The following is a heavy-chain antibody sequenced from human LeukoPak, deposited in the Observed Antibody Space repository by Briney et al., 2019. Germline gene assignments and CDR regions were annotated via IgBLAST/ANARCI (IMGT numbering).Heavy chain of an antibody. J-gene: IGHJ4*02. CDR1: GFTFSSYW. CDR2: IKQDGSEK. Sequence: PGGSLRLSCAASGFTFSSYWMSWVRQAPGKGLEWVANIKQDGSEKYYVDSVKGRFTISRDNAKNSLYLQMNSLRAEDTAVYYCARPLWLGEMWGLDYWGQGTLVTVSS. D-gene: IGHD3-10*01. CDR3: ARPLWLGEMWGLDY. V-gene: IGHV3-7*01.